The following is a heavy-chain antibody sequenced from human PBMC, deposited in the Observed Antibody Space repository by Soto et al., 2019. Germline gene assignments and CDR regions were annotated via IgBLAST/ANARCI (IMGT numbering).Heavy chain of an antibody. CDR1: GGAISSGDDY. CDR3: AGFAMDSTAYYYGMDV. D-gene: IGHD2-2*03. V-gene: IGHV4-30-4*01. Sequence: SERLCVTWTVSGGAISSGDDYWSWMRHPPGKGLEWIGYIYYSGSTYYNPSLKSRVTISVDTSKNQFSLKLSSVTAADTAVYYCAGFAMDSTAYYYGMDVWGQGTTVT. CDR2: IYYSGST. J-gene: IGHJ6*02.